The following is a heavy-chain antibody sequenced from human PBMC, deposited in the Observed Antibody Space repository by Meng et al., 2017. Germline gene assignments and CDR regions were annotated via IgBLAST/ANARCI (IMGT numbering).Heavy chain of an antibody. D-gene: IGHD3-22*01. V-gene: IGHV3-74*01. J-gene: IGHJ4*02. Sequence: GESLKISCGASGFTFSNYWMHWVRQAPGKGLVWVSRINNDGSDTAYADSVKGRFTIYRDNAKNTQFLQMNSLRAEDTAVYYCARGEYHFESSGYYTHWGQGTLVTVSS. CDR2: INNDGSDT. CDR1: GFTFSNYW. CDR3: ARGEYHFESSGYYTH.